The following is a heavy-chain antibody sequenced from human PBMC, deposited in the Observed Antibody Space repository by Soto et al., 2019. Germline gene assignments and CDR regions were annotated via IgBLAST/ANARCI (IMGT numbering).Heavy chain of an antibody. CDR1: GFSLSTSGVR. J-gene: IGHJ4*02. CDR3: ERMFNCSGGTCTFDY. CDR2: IDWDDDK. Sequence: SGPTLVNPTQTLTLTCTFSGFSLSTSGVRVSWIRQPPGKALEWLARIDWDDDKFYNTSLKTRLTISKDSSKNQVVLTMTNMDPVDTATYYCERMFNCSGGTCTFDYWGQGALVTVYS. V-gene: IGHV2-70*04. D-gene: IGHD2-15*01.